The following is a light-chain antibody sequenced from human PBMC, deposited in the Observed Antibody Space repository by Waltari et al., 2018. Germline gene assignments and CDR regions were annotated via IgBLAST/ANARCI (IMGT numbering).Light chain of an antibody. CDR2: VAS. CDR3: QQYLRTPPT. Sequence: DIVMTQSPDSLAVSLGERATINCKSSQSVLYSSNNRNYLTWFPQKPGQPPKVLIYVASTRESGVPDRFSGSGSGTDFTLTISSLQAEDVAIYYCQQYLRTPPTFGQGTKLEIK. CDR1: QSVLYSSNNRNY. V-gene: IGKV4-1*01. J-gene: IGKJ2*01.